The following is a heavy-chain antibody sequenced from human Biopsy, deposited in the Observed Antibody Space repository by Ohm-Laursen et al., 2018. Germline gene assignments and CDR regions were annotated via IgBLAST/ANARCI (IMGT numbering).Heavy chain of an antibody. D-gene: IGHD3-9*01. CDR2: NIPILGTG. J-gene: IGHJ1*01. CDR3: ATKLTGYFHH. CDR1: GGTFSNYG. V-gene: IGHV1-69*06. Sequence: SSVKVSCKAPGGTFSNYGVNWVRQAPGQGLEWLGGNIPILGTGNYTQKFQDRVTVAADTSTSTATMELRSLRSDDTAVYYCATKLTGYFHHWGQGTLVIVSS.